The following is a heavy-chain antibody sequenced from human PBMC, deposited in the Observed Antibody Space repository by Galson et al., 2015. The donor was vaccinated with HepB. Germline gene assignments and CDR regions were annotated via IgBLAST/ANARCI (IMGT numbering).Heavy chain of an antibody. CDR3: ATITMMMVVINN. CDR1: GGSISSGDYY. CDR2: IIHSGST. Sequence: QVQLQESGSGLVKPSETLFLTCTVSGGSISSGDYYWSWIRQHPGKGLEWIGYIIHSGSTYNDPSLKSRVYMSIGTTKQQFCRNLRSVAVADSAVYFSATITMMMVVINNWGQGTLGTVYS. V-gene: IGHV4-31*03. J-gene: IGHJ4*02. D-gene: IGHD3-22*01.